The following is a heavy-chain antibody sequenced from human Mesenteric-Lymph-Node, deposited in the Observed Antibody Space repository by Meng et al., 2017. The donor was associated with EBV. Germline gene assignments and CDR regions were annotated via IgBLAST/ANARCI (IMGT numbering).Heavy chain of an antibody. CDR2: IYHSSWTT. CDR1: GGATSSSSW. J-gene: IGHJ4*02. V-gene: IGHV4-4*02. D-gene: IGHD6-13*01. Sequence: ESGSGRVKPSGTLPLTCSVSGGATSSSSWWSWVRQPPGKALEWLGEIYHSSWTTNYNPSLTSQITRSLDKSKKHFSLNPSSVTAADTAVYYCARLPPTIGYGTARSYWGQGTLVTVSS. CDR3: ARLPPTIGYGTARSY.